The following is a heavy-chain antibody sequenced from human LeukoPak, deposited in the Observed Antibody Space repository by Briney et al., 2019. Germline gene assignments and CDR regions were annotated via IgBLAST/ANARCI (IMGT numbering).Heavy chain of an antibody. J-gene: IGHJ4*02. Sequence: GGSLRLSCAASGFTVSSNYTSWVRQAPGKGLDWVSVIYSGGSTYYADSVKGRFTISRDNSKNTLYLQMNSLRAEDTAVYYCARAAVGYDSSGYFPFDYWGQGTLVTVSS. CDR2: IYSGGST. CDR3: ARAAVGYDSSGYFPFDY. D-gene: IGHD3-22*01. V-gene: IGHV3-66*02. CDR1: GFTVSSNY.